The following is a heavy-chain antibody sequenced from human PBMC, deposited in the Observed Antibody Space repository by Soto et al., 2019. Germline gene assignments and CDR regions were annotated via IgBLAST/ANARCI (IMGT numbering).Heavy chain of an antibody. D-gene: IGHD2-21*01. CDR2: ISAYNGNT. J-gene: IGHJ6*02. CDR1: GYKFISHS. V-gene: IGHV1-18*01. Sequence: ASVKVSCKSSGYKFISHSITWVRQAPGQGLEWMGRISAYNGNTNYAQKLQGRVTMTTDTSTNTAYMELRSLRSDDTAVYYCARGAFCGGAPGCRDMDVWGQGTTVTVSS. CDR3: ARGAFCGGAPGCRDMDV.